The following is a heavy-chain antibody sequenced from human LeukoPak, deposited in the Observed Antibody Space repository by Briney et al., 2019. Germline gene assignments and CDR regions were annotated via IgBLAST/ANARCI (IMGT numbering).Heavy chain of an antibody. D-gene: IGHD4-17*01. CDR1: GLTFRNAW. Sequence: GGSLRLSCVASGLTFRNAWMSWVRQAPGKGLEWVGRIKSETDGGTTDYAAPVKGRFTIPRDDSKNMLYLQMNSLKTEDTAVYYCTTDPGDYEIYWGQGTLVTVSS. CDR3: TTDPGDYEIY. CDR2: IKSETDGGTT. V-gene: IGHV3-15*01. J-gene: IGHJ4*02.